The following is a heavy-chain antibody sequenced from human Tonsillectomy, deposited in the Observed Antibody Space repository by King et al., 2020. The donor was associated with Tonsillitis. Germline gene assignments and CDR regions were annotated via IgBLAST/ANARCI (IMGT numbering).Heavy chain of an antibody. CDR2: ISAYNGNT. CDR1: GYTFTSYS. D-gene: IGHD3-10*01. CDR3: VGVGSGTYSPDY. V-gene: IGHV1-18*01. Sequence: QLVQSGGEVKKPGASVKVSCKASGYTFTSYSVTWVRQAPGQGLEWMGWISAYNGNTNYAQNLQGRVTMTTDTSTSTAYMELRSLRSDDTAVYYSVGVGSGTYSPDYWGQGTLVTVSS. J-gene: IGHJ4*02.